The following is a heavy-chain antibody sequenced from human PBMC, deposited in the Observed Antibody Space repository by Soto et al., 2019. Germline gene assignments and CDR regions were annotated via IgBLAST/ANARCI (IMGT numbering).Heavy chain of an antibody. D-gene: IGHD6-13*01. CDR3: ARGPRPSSAGTGAY. V-gene: IGHV3-74*01. J-gene: IGHJ4*02. CDR2: IDYDGTTT. CDR1: GFTFSSYS. Sequence: PGGSLRLSCAASGFTFSSYSMHWVRQVPGEGPVWVSRIDYDGTTTTYADSVKGRFTISRDNAKNTLYLQMNSLRAEDTAVYYCARGPRPSSAGTGAYWGQGTLVTVSS.